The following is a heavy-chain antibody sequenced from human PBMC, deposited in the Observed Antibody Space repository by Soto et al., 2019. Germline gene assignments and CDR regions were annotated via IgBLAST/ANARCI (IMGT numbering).Heavy chain of an antibody. J-gene: IGHJ4*02. D-gene: IGHD3-22*01. CDR3: ARGVNRYYDSSGYYYDY. Sequence: SETLSLTCAVYGGSFSGYYWSWIRQPPGKGLEWIGEINHSGSTNYNPSLKSRVTISVDTSKNQFSLKLSSVTAADTAVYYCARGVNRYYDSSGYYYDYWGQGTLVTVSS. CDR2: INHSGST. CDR1: GGSFSGYY. V-gene: IGHV4-34*01.